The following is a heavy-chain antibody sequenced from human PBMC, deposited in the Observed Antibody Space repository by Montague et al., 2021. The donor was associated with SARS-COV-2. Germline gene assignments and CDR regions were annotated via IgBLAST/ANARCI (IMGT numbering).Heavy chain of an antibody. Sequence: SETLSLTCAVYGGSFSGYYWSWIRQPPGKGLEWIGEINHSGSTNYNPSLKSRVTISVDTSKNQFSLKLSSVTAAGTAVYYCARDRYSSSWYGQKYYFDYWGQGTLVIVSS. D-gene: IGHD6-13*01. CDR3: ARDRYSSSWYGQKYYFDY. J-gene: IGHJ4*02. CDR1: GGSFSGYY. CDR2: INHSGST. V-gene: IGHV4-34*01.